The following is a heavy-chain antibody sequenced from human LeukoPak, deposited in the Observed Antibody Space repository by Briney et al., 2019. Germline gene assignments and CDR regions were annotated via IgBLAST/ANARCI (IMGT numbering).Heavy chain of an antibody. D-gene: IGHD4-17*01. V-gene: IGHV1-18*01. CDR3: ARHGDYAL. CDR2: ISVYNGHT. Sequence: GASVKVSCKASGYAFSSFGIGWVRQAPGQGLQWMGWISVYNGHTNYAEKFQGRITMTTDTSTSTAYMELRSLRSDDTAVYYCARHGDYALWGQGTLVTVSS. CDR1: GYAFSSFG. J-gene: IGHJ4*02.